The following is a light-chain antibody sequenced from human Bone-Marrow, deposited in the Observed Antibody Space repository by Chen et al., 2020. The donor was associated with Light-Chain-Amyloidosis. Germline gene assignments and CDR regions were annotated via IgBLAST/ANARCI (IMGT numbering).Light chain of an antibody. Sequence: EIVFTQSPGTLSLSPGEGANLSCRASQTISSNYLTWYQHKCGQAPRLLIYGSSSRATGLPDRFTGSGSGTDFTLTLNRLEPEDFAMYYCQQYGTSPLTFGGGTKVEIK. CDR3: QQYGTSPLT. CDR2: GSS. V-gene: IGKV3-20*01. J-gene: IGKJ4*01. CDR1: QTISSNY.